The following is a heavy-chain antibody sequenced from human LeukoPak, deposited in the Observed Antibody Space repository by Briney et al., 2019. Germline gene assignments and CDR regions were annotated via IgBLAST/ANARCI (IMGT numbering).Heavy chain of an antibody. J-gene: IGHJ4*02. CDR3: ARDRGGSYSAIDY. D-gene: IGHD2-15*01. Sequence: GGSLRLSCAASGFTSSSYSLNWVRQAPGKGLEWVSFISSSSITIYYADSVKGRFTISRDNAEKSLYLQMNSLRAEDTAVYYCARDRGGSYSAIDYWGQGTLVTVSS. V-gene: IGHV3-48*04. CDR1: GFTSSSYS. CDR2: ISSSSITI.